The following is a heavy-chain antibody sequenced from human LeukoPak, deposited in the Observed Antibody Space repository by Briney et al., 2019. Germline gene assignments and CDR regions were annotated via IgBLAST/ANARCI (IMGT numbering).Heavy chain of an antibody. CDR3: ARDSSLAAAGTVTARDY. Sequence: SETLSLTCTVSGGSISSGGYYWSWIRQPPGKGLEWIGEINHSGSTNYNPSLKSRVTISVDTSKNQFSLKLSSVTAADTAVYYCARDSSLAAAGTVTARDYWGQGTLVTVSS. J-gene: IGHJ4*02. V-gene: IGHV4-39*07. CDR2: INHSGST. CDR1: GGSISSGGYY. D-gene: IGHD6-13*01.